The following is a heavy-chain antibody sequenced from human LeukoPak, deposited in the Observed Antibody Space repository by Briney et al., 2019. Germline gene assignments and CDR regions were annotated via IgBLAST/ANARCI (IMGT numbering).Heavy chain of an antibody. CDR3: ARDLGTTVTTYWFDP. V-gene: IGHV4-61*02. Sequence: SETLSLTCTVSGGPISSGSYYWSWIRQPAGKGLEWIGRIYTSGSTNYNPSLKSRVTISVDTSKNQFSLKLSSVTAADTAVYYCARDLGTTVTTYWFDPWGQGTLVTVSS. CDR2: IYTSGST. D-gene: IGHD4-17*01. J-gene: IGHJ5*02. CDR1: GGPISSGSYY.